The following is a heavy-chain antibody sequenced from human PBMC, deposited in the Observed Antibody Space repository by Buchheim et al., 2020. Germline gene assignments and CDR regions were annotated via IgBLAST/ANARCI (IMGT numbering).Heavy chain of an antibody. V-gene: IGHV3-7*01. Sequence: EVQLEESGGGLVLPGGSLRLSCAGSGFTFSNYWMTWVRQAPGMGLEWVANIKQDGSEKIYVDSVKGRFTLSRDNAKSSLSLHMSSLKAEDTAVYYCARAGTGITIFGGVNGLDVWGQGAT. J-gene: IGHJ6*02. D-gene: IGHD3-3*01. CDR3: ARAGTGITIFGGVNGLDV. CDR2: IKQDGSEK. CDR1: GFTFSNYW.